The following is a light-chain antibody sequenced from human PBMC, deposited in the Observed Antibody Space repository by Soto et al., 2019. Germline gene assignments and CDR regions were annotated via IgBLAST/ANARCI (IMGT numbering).Light chain of an antibody. V-gene: IGLV2-23*01. Sequence: QSVLTQPASVSGSPGQSITISCTGTTSDVGTYNLVSWYQQHPGKAPKLIIYEGTKRPSGVSNRFSGSKSGNTASLTISGLQAEDEAEYHCCSYAGTSTWVFGGGTKLTVL. CDR2: EGT. J-gene: IGLJ2*01. CDR1: TSDVGTYNL. CDR3: CSYAGTSTWV.